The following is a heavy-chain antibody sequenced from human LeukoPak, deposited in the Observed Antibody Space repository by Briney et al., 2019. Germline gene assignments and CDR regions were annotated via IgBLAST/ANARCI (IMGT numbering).Heavy chain of an antibody. J-gene: IGHJ6*03. CDR2: VRSKANSYAT. V-gene: IGHV3-73*01. CDR3: ISRDIYDSSYYMDV. CDR1: GFTFSGSL. Sequence: GGSLRLSCAASGFTFSGSLIHWVRQASGKGLEWVGLVRSKANSYATSYSASVKGRFTISRDDSKNTAYLQMNSLNTEDTAIYYCISRDIYDSSYYMDVWGKGTTVTVSS. D-gene: IGHD5-18*01.